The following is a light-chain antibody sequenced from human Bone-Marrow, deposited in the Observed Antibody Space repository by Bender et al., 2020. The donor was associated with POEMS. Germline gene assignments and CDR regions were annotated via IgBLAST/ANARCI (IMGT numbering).Light chain of an antibody. V-gene: IGLV1-44*01. CDR3: AVWDDSLNGWV. Sequence: QPVLTQPPSASGTPGQRVTISCSGGSSNIGAHAVNWYQHLPGPAPKLLIYSSHRRPSEVPDRCSGSRSGTSASLAVSGLQSEDEAEYYCAVWDDSLNGWVFGGGTKLTVL. CDR2: SSH. CDR1: SSNIGAHA. J-gene: IGLJ3*02.